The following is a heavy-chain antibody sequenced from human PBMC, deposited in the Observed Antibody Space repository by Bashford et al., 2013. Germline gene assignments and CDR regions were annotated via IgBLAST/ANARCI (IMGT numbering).Heavy chain of an antibody. CDR2: IYHSGST. D-gene: IGHD6-13*01. CDR3: ARGGSSSWLSWFDP. J-gene: IGHJ5*02. V-gene: IGHV4-30-2*01. Sequence: SETLSLTCAVSGGSISSGGYSWSWIRQPPGKGLEWIGYIYHSGSTYYNPSLKSRVTISVDRSKNQFSLKLSSVTAADTAVYYCARGGSSSWLSWFDPWGQGTLVTVSS. CDR1: GGSISSGGYS.